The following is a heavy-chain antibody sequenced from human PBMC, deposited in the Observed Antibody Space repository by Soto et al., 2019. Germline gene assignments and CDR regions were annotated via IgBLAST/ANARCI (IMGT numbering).Heavy chain of an antibody. CDR1: VGSMVNYF. Sequence: LSLPCKWSVGSMVNYFWTWIRQPPGKGLEWIGYIHYSGTTSFFPSYNPSLRSRVTISEDTSMNQFSLKLLSVTTADTAVYFCAAGEASSRNLAPYYLDFWGQGTQVTVSS. CDR3: AAGEASSRNLAPYYLDF. D-gene: IGHD6-13*01. V-gene: IGHV4-59*01. J-gene: IGHJ4*02. CDR2: IHYSGTT.